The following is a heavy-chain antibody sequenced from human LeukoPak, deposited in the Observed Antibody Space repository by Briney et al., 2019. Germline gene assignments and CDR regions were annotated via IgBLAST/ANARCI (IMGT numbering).Heavy chain of an antibody. J-gene: IGHJ4*02. V-gene: IGHV4-4*07. CDR3: ARRRDGYNFGFFYFDY. Sequence: SETLSLTCIVSGGSISGYHWSWIRQPAGRGLEWIGRIYSSGSTNYNPSLKSRVSMSVDTSNNEFSLSLTSVTAADTAIYYCARRRDGYNFGFFYFDYWGQGILVTVSS. CDR2: IYSSGST. D-gene: IGHD5-24*01. CDR1: GGSISGYH.